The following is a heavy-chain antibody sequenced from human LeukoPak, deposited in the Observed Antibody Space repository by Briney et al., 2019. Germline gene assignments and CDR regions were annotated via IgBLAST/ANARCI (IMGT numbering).Heavy chain of an antibody. CDR3: AKCSGSYYNVVGPFDY. D-gene: IGHD3-10*02. V-gene: IGHV3-9*01. CDR2: LTGNSGSI. Sequence: GGSLRPSCAASGFPFGDYAMHGVRQAPGKGVWWGSALTGNSGSIGYADSVKGRFTISRDNAKNSLYLQMNSLRAEDTALYYCAKCSGSYYNVVGPFDYWGQGTLVTVSS. J-gene: IGHJ4*02. CDR1: GFPFGDYA.